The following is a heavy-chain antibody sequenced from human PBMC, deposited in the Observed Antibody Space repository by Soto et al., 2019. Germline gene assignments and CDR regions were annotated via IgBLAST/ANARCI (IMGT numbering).Heavy chain of an antibody. Sequence: ASVKVSCKASGYTFTSYYMHCVRQAPGQGLEWMGIINPSGGSTSYAQKFQGRVTMTRDTSTSTVYMELHSLRSEDTAVYYCARRDGYGDLDYWGQGTLVTVSS. CDR2: INPSGGST. J-gene: IGHJ4*02. CDR1: GYTFTSYY. CDR3: ARRDGYGDLDY. V-gene: IGHV1-46*03. D-gene: IGHD4-17*01.